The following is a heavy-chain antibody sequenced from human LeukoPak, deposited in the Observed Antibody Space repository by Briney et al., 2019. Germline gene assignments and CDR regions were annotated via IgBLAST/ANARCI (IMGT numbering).Heavy chain of an antibody. CDR3: SRSRWLRSGAMDV. CDR1: GYTFTSYD. D-gene: IGHD5-12*01. Sequence: ASVKVSCKASGYTFTSYDINWVRQATGQGLEWLGWMNPNSGDTLYAQKFQGRFTMTRNTSISTTYMELSSLRSDDTAVFYCSRSRWLRSGAMDVWGQGTTVIVSS. V-gene: IGHV1-8*01. CDR2: MNPNSGDT. J-gene: IGHJ6*02.